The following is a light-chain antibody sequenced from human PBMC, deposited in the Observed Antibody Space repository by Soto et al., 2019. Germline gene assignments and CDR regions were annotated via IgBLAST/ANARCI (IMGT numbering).Light chain of an antibody. Sequence: DIQMTQSPSSLSASVGDRVTITCRASQSIADYLDWYQQKPGKAPKLLIYAASNLQSGVPSRFSGSGSGTDFTLTISSLQTEDFATYYCQQSHSTPPITFGQGTRLEIK. CDR3: QQSHSTPPIT. CDR1: QSIADY. CDR2: AAS. J-gene: IGKJ5*01. V-gene: IGKV1-39*01.